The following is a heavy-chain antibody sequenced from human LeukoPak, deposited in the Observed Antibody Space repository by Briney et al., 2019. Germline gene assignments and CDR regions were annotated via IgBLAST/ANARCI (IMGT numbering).Heavy chain of an antibody. CDR3: ARFVGEDYYESSDYWSRLNWFDP. Sequence: PSETLSLTCTVSGGSIRSYYWSWIRQPAGKGLEWIGRISKSGTTNHNPSLKSRLTMSVDTSKNQFSLRLTSVTAADTAVYFCARFVGEDYYESSDYWSRLNWFDPWGQGTLVTVSS. D-gene: IGHD3-22*01. V-gene: IGHV4-4*07. CDR1: GGSIRSYY. CDR2: ISKSGTT. J-gene: IGHJ5*02.